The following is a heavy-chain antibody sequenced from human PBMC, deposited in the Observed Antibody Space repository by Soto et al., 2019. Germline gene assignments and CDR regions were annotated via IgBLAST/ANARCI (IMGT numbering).Heavy chain of an antibody. CDR2: ISYDGSNK. D-gene: IGHD6-13*01. CDR1: GFTFSSYG. Sequence: GGSLRLSCAAPGFTFSSYGMHWVRQAPGKGLEGVAVISYDGSNKYYADSVKGRFTISRDNSKNTLYLQMNSLRAEDTAVYYCAKDRLAAADHWREDYYYYYGMDVWGQGTTVTVSS. V-gene: IGHV3-30*18. J-gene: IGHJ6*02. CDR3: AKDRLAAADHWREDYYYYYGMDV.